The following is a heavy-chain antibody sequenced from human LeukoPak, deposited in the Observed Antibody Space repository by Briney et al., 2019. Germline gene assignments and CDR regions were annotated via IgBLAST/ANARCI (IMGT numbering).Heavy chain of an antibody. V-gene: IGHV1-8*03. D-gene: IGHD2-8*01. Sequence: ASVKVSCKASGYTFTSYDINWVRQATGQGLEWMGWMNPNSGNTGYAQKFQGRVTITRNTSISTAYMELSSLRSEDTAVYYCAKDMRGRYATDMAFDIWGQGTMVTVSS. J-gene: IGHJ3*02. CDR2: MNPNSGNT. CDR1: GYTFTSYD. CDR3: AKDMRGRYATDMAFDI.